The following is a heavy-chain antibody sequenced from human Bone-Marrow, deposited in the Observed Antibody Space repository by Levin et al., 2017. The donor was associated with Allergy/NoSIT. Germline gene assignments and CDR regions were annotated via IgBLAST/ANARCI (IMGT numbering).Heavy chain of an antibody. V-gene: IGHV1-69*01. D-gene: IGHD2-2*01. CDR2: IIPIFGTA. CDR3: ARAVCSSTSCWVGWFDP. Sequence: KISCKASGGTFSSYAISWVRQAPGQGLEWMGGIIPIFGTANYAQKFQGRVTITADESTSTAYMELSSLRSEDTAVYYCARAVCSSTSCWVGWFDPWGQGTLVTVSS. J-gene: IGHJ5*02. CDR1: GGTFSSYA.